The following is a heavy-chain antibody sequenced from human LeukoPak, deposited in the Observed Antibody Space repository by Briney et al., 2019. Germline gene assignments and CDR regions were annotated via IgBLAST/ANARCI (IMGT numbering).Heavy chain of an antibody. CDR1: GFTFSSYS. CDR3: ATQGFGVVNPIDY. Sequence: GGSLRLSCAASGFTFSSYSMNWVRQAPGKGLEWVSSISSSSSYIYYADSVKGRFTISRDNAKNSLYLQMNSLRAEDTAVYYCATQGFGVVNPIDYWSQGTLVTVSS. V-gene: IGHV3-21*01. D-gene: IGHD3-3*01. J-gene: IGHJ4*02. CDR2: ISSSSSYI.